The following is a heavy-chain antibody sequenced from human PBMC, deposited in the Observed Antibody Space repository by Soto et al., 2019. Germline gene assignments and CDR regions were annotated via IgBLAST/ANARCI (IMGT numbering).Heavy chain of an antibody. CDR1: NYLFGAFG. Sequence: QVQLVQSGAEVKNPGASVKVSCKASNYLFGAFGISWVRQAPGQGLEWMGWITPYNGNTNYAEKFQDRVTMTADKSTTTAFMEVRCLTTDDTAVYFCARISARRNDFDVWGQGTVVTVSS. V-gene: IGHV1-18*01. CDR3: ARISARRNDFDV. J-gene: IGHJ3*01. CDR2: ITPYNGNT.